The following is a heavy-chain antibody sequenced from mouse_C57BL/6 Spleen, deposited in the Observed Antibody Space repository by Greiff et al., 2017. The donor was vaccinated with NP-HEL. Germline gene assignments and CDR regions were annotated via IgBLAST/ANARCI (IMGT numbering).Heavy chain of an antibody. CDR1: GYSITSGYY. Sequence: EVQRVESGPGLVKPSQSLSLTCSVTGYSITSGYYWNWIRQFPGNKLEWMGYISYDGSNNYNPSLKNRISITRDTSKNQFFLELNSVTTEDTATYYCARGEDGYDVDWYFDVWGTGTTVTVSS. V-gene: IGHV3-6*01. CDR2: ISYDGSN. J-gene: IGHJ1*03. D-gene: IGHD2-2*01. CDR3: ARGEDGYDVDWYFDV.